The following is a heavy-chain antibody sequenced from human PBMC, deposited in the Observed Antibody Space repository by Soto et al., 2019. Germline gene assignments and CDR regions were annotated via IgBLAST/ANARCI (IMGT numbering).Heavy chain of an antibody. J-gene: IGHJ5*02. CDR3: AGQTFTIAAASYGRSNWFDP. V-gene: IGHV4-39*01. D-gene: IGHD6-25*01. CDR2: IYFTGNT. CDR1: GGSITSSSHF. Sequence: SETLSLTCSASGGSITSSSHFWGWVRQPPGKGLEWIGTIYFTGNTYYTPSLKSRLTISIDTSKNEFSLRLNSVTAADTAVYYCAGQTFTIAAASYGRSNWFDPWGPGTLVTVSS.